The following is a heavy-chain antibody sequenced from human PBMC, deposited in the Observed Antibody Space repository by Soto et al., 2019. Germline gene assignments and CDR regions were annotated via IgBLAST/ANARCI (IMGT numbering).Heavy chain of an antibody. CDR2: TYYRSKWYN. Sequence: QSPTLSLTCAISGDSVSSNSAAWNWIRQSPSRGLEWLGRTYYRSKWYNDYAVSVKSRITINPDTSKNQFSLQLNSVTPEDTAVYYCAREYCSGGSCSHYYYYYMDVWGKGTTVTVSS. V-gene: IGHV6-1*01. CDR3: AREYCSGGSCSHYYYYYMDV. J-gene: IGHJ6*03. CDR1: GDSVSSNSAA. D-gene: IGHD2-15*01.